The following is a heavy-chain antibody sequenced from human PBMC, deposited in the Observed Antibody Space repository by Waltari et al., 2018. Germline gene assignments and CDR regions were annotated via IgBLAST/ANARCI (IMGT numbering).Heavy chain of an antibody. CDR1: GFTFSSCS. J-gene: IGHJ4*02. CDR3: AREDICRSTTCYTLDY. D-gene: IGHD2-2*02. Sequence: QVQMVESGGGVVQPERSLRPSCAASGFTFSSCSIHWVRQAPGKGLEWLALMSYDGSSKYYADSVKGRFTVSRDNSKNTVYLQLNSLRVEDTAVYYCAREDICRSTTCYTLDYWGLGTLVTVSS. V-gene: IGHV3-30*01. CDR2: MSYDGSSK.